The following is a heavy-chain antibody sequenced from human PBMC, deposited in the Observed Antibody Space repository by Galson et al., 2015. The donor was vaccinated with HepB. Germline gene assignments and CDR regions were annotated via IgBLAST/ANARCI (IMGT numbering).Heavy chain of an antibody. Sequence: ETLSLTCTVSGGSISTSTYSWGWIRQAPGKGLEWIGSISYSGSTFYSPYLKSRLTISVDTSKNQFSLKLTSVTAADTAVYFCARCLSSYFDRCGFYSSGFVLDFWGQGTLVTVSS. CDR3: ARCLSSYFDRCGFYSSGFVLDF. J-gene: IGHJ4*02. CDR2: ISYSGST. CDR1: GGSISTSTYS. D-gene: IGHD3-22*01. V-gene: IGHV4-39*01.